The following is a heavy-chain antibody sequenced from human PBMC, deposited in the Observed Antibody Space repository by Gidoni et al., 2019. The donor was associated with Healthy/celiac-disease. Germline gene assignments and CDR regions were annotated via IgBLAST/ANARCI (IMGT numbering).Heavy chain of an antibody. CDR1: GGSISRGGYS. J-gene: IGHJ4*02. D-gene: IGHD5-18*01. CDR2: IYHSGST. V-gene: IGHV4-30-2*01. Sequence: QLPLQESGSGLVKPSQTLSLTCAFSGGSISRGGYSWSWIRQPPGKGLEWIGYIYHSGSTYYNPSLKSRVTISVDRSKNQFSLKLSSVTAADTAVYYCAARGYSYGTGDYWGQGTLVTVSS. CDR3: AARGYSYGTGDY.